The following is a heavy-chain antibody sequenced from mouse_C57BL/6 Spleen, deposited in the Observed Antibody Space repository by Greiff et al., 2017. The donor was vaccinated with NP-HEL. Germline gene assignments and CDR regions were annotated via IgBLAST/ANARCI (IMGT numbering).Heavy chain of an antibody. V-gene: IGHV1-81*01. J-gene: IGHJ2*01. Sequence: QVHVKQSGAELARPGASVKLSCKASGYTFTSYGISWVKQRTGQGLEWIGEIYPRSGNTYYNEKFKGKATLTADKSSSTAYMELRSLTSEDSAVYFCAGLYSNYGYWGQGTTLTVSS. CDR1: GYTFTSYG. CDR3: AGLYSNYGY. D-gene: IGHD2-5*01. CDR2: IYPRSGNT.